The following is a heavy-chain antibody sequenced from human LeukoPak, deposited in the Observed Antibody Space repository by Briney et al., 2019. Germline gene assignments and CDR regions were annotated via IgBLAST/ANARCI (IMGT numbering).Heavy chain of an antibody. Sequence: ERSLRLSCAASGFTFSSYGMHWVRQAPGKWLEWVAVIWYDGSNKYYADSVKGRFTISRDNSKNTLYLQMNSLRAEDTAVYYCARESYGSGSSDFDYWGQGTLVTVSS. CDR2: IWYDGSNK. J-gene: IGHJ4*02. CDR1: GFTFSSYG. CDR3: ARESYGSGSSDFDY. D-gene: IGHD3-10*01. V-gene: IGHV3-33*01.